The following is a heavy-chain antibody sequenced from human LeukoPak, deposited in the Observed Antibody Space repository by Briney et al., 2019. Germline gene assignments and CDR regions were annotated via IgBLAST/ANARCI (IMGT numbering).Heavy chain of an antibody. Sequence: PSETLSLTCTVSGGSISSTNYYWGWIRQPPGKGLEWIGSIYYTGSTYYNPSLKSRVTISVDTSKNQFSLKLSSVTAADTAVYYCARDKLRGNSYGQPFEYWGQGTLVTASS. CDR1: GGSISSTNYY. D-gene: IGHD5-18*01. J-gene: IGHJ4*02. CDR2: IYYTGST. CDR3: ARDKLRGNSYGQPFEY. V-gene: IGHV4-39*01.